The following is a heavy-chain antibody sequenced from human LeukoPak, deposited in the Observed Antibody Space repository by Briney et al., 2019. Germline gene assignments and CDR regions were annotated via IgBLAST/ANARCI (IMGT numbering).Heavy chain of an antibody. CDR2: VHHTGSR. J-gene: IGHJ4*02. D-gene: IGHD6-25*01. V-gene: IGHV4-59*01. CDR1: GASISSYY. Sequence: SETLSLTCTVSGASISSYYWSWIRQSPGKGLEWIGYVHHTGSRSYNPSLKSRVTISLDRDKSQFSLKLTSVTAADTAVYYCARERATSGRCRFDFWGQGTLVTVSS. CDR3: ARERATSGRCRFDF.